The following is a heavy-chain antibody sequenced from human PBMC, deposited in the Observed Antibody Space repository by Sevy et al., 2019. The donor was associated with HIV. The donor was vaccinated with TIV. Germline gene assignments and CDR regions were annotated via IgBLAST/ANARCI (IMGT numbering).Heavy chain of an antibody. Sequence: SETLSLTYTVSGDSISGYYWNWIRQPPGKGLEWIGYIYYSGRTNYNPSLKSRVTISEDTSKNQLSLKLSSVTAADTAVYYCARGAPYYYYGMDVWGQGTTVTVSS. CDR2: IYYSGRT. V-gene: IGHV4-59*01. CDR3: ARGAPYYYYGMDV. CDR1: GDSISGYY. J-gene: IGHJ6*02.